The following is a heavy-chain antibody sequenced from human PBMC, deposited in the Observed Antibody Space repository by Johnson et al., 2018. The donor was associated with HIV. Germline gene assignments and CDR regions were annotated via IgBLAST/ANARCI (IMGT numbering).Heavy chain of an antibody. Sequence: QVQLVESGGGLVQPGGSLRLSCAASGFTFDDYAMHWVRQAPGKGLEWVAVMWYDGSNKYYADSVKGRFTISRENAKNSLYLQMNSLRAGDTAVYYCARGEGYCSSTSCDDAFDIWGQGTMVTVSS. J-gene: IGHJ3*02. V-gene: IGHV3-33*08. CDR2: MWYDGSNK. D-gene: IGHD2-2*01. CDR3: ARGEGYCSSTSCDDAFDI. CDR1: GFTFDDYA.